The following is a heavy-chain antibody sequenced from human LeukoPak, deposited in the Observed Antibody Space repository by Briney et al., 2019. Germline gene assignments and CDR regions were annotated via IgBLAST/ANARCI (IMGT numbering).Heavy chain of an antibody. J-gene: IGHJ4*02. CDR3: ARDMGRYYDSSGYERPYYFDY. V-gene: IGHV3-33*01. Sequence: TGGSLRLSCAASGFTFSSYGMHWVRQAPGKGLEWVAVIWYDGSNKYYADSVKGRFTISRDNSKNTLYLQMNSLRAEDTAVYYCARDMGRYYDSSGYERPYYFDYWGQGTLVTVSS. D-gene: IGHD3-22*01. CDR2: IWYDGSNK. CDR1: GFTFSSYG.